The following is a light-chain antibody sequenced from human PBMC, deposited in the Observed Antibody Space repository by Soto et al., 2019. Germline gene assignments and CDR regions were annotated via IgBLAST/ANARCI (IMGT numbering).Light chain of an antibody. Sequence: EIVLTQSPATLSLSPGERATLSCRASPSVSSYLAWYQQKAGQAPRLLIYDASNRATGIPARFSVSGSGTDFTLTISSLEPEDVAVYYCQQRSNWPWTFGQGTKVEIK. J-gene: IGKJ1*01. CDR3: QQRSNWPWT. CDR1: PSVSSY. V-gene: IGKV3-11*01. CDR2: DAS.